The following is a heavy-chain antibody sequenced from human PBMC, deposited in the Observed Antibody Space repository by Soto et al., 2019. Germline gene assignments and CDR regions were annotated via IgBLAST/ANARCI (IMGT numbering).Heavy chain of an antibody. Sequence: SVKVSCKASGFTFTSSAVQWVRQARGQRLEWKGWIVVGSGNTNYAQKFQERVTITRDMSTSTAYMELSSLRSEDTAVYYCAAANQGGQYCISTSCYPFYYYGMDVWGQGTTVTVSS. CDR2: IVVGSGNT. J-gene: IGHJ6*02. V-gene: IGHV1-58*01. CDR3: AAANQGGQYCISTSCYPFYYYGMDV. D-gene: IGHD2-2*01. CDR1: GFTFTSSA.